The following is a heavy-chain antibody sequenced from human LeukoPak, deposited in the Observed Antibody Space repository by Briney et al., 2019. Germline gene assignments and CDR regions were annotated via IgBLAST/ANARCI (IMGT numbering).Heavy chain of an antibody. D-gene: IGHD5-12*01. CDR3: TPTGYSDYDLSHPFDY. CDR1: GFTFSGSA. J-gene: IGHJ4*02. V-gene: IGHV3-73*01. CDR2: IRSKANSYAT. Sequence: GGSLKLSCAASGFTFSGSAMHWVRQASGKGLEWVGRIRSKANSYATAYAASVKGGFTISRDDSKNTAYLQMNSLKTEDTAVYYCTPTGYSDYDLSHPFDYWGQGTLVTVSS.